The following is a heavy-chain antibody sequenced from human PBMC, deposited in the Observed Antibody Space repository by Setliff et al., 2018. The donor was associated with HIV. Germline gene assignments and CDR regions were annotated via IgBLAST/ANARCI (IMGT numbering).Heavy chain of an antibody. J-gene: IGHJ6*03. CDR2: IYYSGST. V-gene: IGHV4-39*01. Sequence: PSETLSLTCSVSGDSISSSTDYWGWIRQPPGKGLEWIGSIYYSGSTYYNPSLKSRVTISADTSKNQFSLKLTSVTAADTAVYYCARVRIGHYLQSVDYSYMDVWGKGTTVTVSS. CDR3: ARVRIGHYLQSVDYSYMDV. D-gene: IGHD3-22*01. CDR1: GDSISSSTDY.